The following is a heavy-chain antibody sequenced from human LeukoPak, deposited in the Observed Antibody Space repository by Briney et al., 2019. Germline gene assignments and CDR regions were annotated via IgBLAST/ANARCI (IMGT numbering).Heavy chain of an antibody. D-gene: IGHD4-23*01. CDR1: GYTFTSYY. Sequence: ASVKVSCKASGYTFTSYYIHWVRQAPGQGLEWMGIINPSDRSSYYAQRFQGRVTMTRDTSINTAFMELSRLNSDDTAVYFCARDGYGGNSFDYWGQGTLVTVSS. J-gene: IGHJ4*02. CDR2: INPSDRSS. V-gene: IGHV1-46*01. CDR3: ARDGYGGNSFDY.